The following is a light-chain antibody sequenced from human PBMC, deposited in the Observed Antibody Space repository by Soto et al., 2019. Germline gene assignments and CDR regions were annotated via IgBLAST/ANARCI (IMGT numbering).Light chain of an antibody. J-gene: IGLJ2*01. V-gene: IGLV2-14*03. Sequence: QSVLTQPASVSGSPGQSITISCTGTSTDVGLFELVSWYQHHPRKAPKLIIYDVNHRPSGISNRFSGSKSVNTASLTISGLQAEDEAAYFCSSYTNDKTVIFGRGTKLTVL. CDR1: STDVGLFEL. CDR2: DVN. CDR3: SSYTNDKTVI.